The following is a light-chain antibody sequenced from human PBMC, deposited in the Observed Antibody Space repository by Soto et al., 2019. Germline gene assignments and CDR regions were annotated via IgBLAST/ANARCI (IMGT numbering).Light chain of an antibody. Sequence: ESVLTHSQGTLSLSPGERVTLSCRASQTFGRTYLAWYQQKPGQSPRLLIYDASSRATGIPDRFIGSGSGTDFTLTISRLEPEDFAVYYCQQFGTSPLYTFGQGTKLEIK. V-gene: IGKV3-20*01. CDR2: DAS. CDR3: QQFGTSPLYT. CDR1: QTFGRTY. J-gene: IGKJ2*01.